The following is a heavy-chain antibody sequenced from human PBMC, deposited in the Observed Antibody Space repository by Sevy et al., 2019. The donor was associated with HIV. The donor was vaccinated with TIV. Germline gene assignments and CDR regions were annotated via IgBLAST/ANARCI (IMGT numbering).Heavy chain of an antibody. CDR1: GGTFSSYA. CDR2: IIPILGIA. J-gene: IGHJ4*02. Sequence: ASVKVSCKASGGTFSSYAISWVRQAPGQGLEWMGGIIPILGIANYAQKFQGRVTITADKSTSTAYMELSSLRSEDTAVYYCARSPGNYYDSSGYSGAFHYWGQGTLVTVSS. CDR3: ARSPGNYYDSSGYSGAFHY. V-gene: IGHV1-69*10. D-gene: IGHD3-22*01.